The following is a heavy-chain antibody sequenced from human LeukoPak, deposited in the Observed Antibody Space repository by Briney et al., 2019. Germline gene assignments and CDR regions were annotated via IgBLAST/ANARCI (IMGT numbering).Heavy chain of an antibody. Sequence: RQXPXXXXEWVSGISWNSGSIGYADSVKGRFTISRDNAKNSLYLQMNSLRAEDTALYYCAKDDSFDYWGQGTLVTVSS. CDR3: AKDDSFDY. CDR2: ISWNSGSI. D-gene: IGHD3-22*01. J-gene: IGHJ4*02. V-gene: IGHV3-9*01.